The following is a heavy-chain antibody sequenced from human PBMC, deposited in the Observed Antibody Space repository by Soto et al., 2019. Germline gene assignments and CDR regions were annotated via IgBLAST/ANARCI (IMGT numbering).Heavy chain of an antibody. CDR1: GFTFSSYT. V-gene: IGHV3-21*01. D-gene: IGHD6-19*01. J-gene: IGHJ5*02. Sequence: EEQLVESGGGLVKPGGSLRLSCAASGFTFSSYTMNWVRQAPGKGLEWVSSIGVGSTYIFYADSVKGRFTISRDNAKNSLYLKMTSLRVEDTAVYYCARVYSSGWGPWGQGSLVIVSS. CDR2: IGVGSTYI. CDR3: ARVYSSGWGP.